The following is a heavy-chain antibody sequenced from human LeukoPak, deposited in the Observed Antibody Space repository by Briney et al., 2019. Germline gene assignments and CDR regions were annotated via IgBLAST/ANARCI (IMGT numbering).Heavy chain of an antibody. Sequence: PSETLSLTCTVSGGSISSSSYYWGWIRQPPGKGLEWIGSIYYSGSTYYNPSLKSRVTISVDTSKNQFSLKLSSVTAADTAVYYCARRDMITFGGVIVPYFDYWGQGTLVTVSS. V-gene: IGHV4-39*07. CDR3: ARRDMITFGGVIVPYFDY. J-gene: IGHJ4*02. CDR1: GGSISSSSYY. CDR2: IYYSGST. D-gene: IGHD3-16*02.